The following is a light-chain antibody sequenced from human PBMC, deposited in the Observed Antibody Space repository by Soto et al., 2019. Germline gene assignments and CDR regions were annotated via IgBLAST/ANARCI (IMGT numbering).Light chain of an antibody. Sequence: DIPMTQSPSTLSASVGDRVSITCRASQNIRGWLAWYQQKPGKAPKLLIYDGSSLQSGVPSRFSGRESGTEFTLTISGLQPDDFATYYCQQYKDYPFTFGPGTKVETK. J-gene: IGKJ3*01. CDR2: DGS. CDR1: QNIRGW. CDR3: QQYKDYPFT. V-gene: IGKV1-5*01.